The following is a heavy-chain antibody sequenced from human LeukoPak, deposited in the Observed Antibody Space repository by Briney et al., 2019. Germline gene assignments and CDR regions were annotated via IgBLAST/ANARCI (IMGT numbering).Heavy chain of an antibody. V-gene: IGHV4-61*02. Sequence: PSETLSLTCTVSGGSISSGSYYWSWIRQPAGKGLEWIGRIYTSGSTNYNPSLKGRVTISVDTSKNQFSLKLSSVTAADTAVYYCASDSSGWYYFDYWGQGTLVTVSS. J-gene: IGHJ4*02. CDR3: ASDSSGWYYFDY. CDR1: GGSISSGSYY. D-gene: IGHD6-19*01. CDR2: IYTSGST.